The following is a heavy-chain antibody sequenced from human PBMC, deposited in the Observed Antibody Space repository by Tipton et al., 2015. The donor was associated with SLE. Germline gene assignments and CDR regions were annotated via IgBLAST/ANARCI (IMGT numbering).Heavy chain of an antibody. CDR1: GGSISSGSYY. CDR3: ARGRVISDPFYYYYYGMDV. CDR2: IYTSGST. Sequence: TLSLTCTVSGGSISSGSYYWSWIRQPAGKGLEWIGRIYTSGSTNYNPSLKSRVTISVDTSKNQFSLKLSSVTAADTAVYYCARGRVISDPFYYYYYGMDVWGQGITVTVSS. V-gene: IGHV4-61*02. J-gene: IGHJ6*02. D-gene: IGHD2-21*01.